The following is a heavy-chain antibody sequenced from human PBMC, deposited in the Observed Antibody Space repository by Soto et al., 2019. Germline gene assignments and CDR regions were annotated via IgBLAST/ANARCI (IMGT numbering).Heavy chain of an antibody. V-gene: IGHV3-23*01. D-gene: IGHD7-27*01. Sequence: EVQLLESGGGLVQPGGSLRLACAASGFTFGNYAFSLVLQAPGKGLEWVSVLSGGGDATYYPDSVKGRFSTSRDNSKNTVYLPMNSLRAEDTAVYYCAKKSLGSITLPALYYFDYWGQGTLVTVSS. J-gene: IGHJ4*02. CDR1: GFTFGNYA. CDR3: AKKSLGSITLPALYYFDY. CDR2: LSGGGDAT.